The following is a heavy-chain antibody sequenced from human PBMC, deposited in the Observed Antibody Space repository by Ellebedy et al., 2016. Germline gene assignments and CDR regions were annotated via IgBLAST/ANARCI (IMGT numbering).Heavy chain of an antibody. CDR1: GFTFSNFA. CDR3: VTPGGYVGAFDQ. Sequence: GESLKISCAASGFTFSNFAMNWVRQVPGKGLEWVSSISRAGSYIYYADSVKGRFTISRDNSKNTLLLQMNSLRVEDTAVYYCVTPGGYVGAFDQWGQGTLVIVSS. CDR2: ISRAGSYI. V-gene: IGHV3-21*04. J-gene: IGHJ4*02. D-gene: IGHD6-13*01.